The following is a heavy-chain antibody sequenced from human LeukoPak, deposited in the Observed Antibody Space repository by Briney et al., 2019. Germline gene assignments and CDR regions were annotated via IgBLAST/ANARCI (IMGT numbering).Heavy chain of an antibody. CDR3: ARGMVRGVGVDY. J-gene: IGHJ4*02. Sequence: SETLSLTCTVSGGSISSSSYYWGWIRQPPGKGLEWIGSIYYSGSTYYNPSLKSRVTISVDTSKNQFSLKLSSVTAADTAVYYCARGMVRGVGVDYWGQGTLVTVSS. CDR1: GGSISSSSYY. V-gene: IGHV4-39*07. D-gene: IGHD3-10*01. CDR2: IYYSGST.